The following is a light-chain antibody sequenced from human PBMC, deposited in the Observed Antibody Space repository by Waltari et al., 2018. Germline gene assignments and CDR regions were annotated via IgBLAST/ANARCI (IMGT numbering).Light chain of an antibody. CDR2: EVT. CDR3: CSYAGSSTSFV. Sequence: QSALTQPASVSGSPGQSVTIPRTGTRSDVGSYNPVSWYQQYPGKAPKLIIYEVTKRASGVSTRLSGSKSGNTASLTISGLQAEDEGDYYCCSYAGSSTSFVFGGGTKVTVL. CDR1: RSDVGSYNP. V-gene: IGLV2-23*02. J-gene: IGLJ1*01.